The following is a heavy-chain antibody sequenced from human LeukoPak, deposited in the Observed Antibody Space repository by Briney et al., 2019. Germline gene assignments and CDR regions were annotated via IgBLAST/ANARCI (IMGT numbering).Heavy chain of an antibody. D-gene: IGHD1-26*01. V-gene: IGHV3-7*01. CDR1: GLTFSSYW. Sequence: GGSLRLSCAASGLTFSSYWMSWVRQAPGKGLEWVANIKQDGSEKYYVDSVKGRFTISRDNAKNSLYLQMNSLRAEDTAVYYCATETPVGLFDYWGQGTLVTVSS. J-gene: IGHJ4*02. CDR2: IKQDGSEK. CDR3: ATETPVGLFDY.